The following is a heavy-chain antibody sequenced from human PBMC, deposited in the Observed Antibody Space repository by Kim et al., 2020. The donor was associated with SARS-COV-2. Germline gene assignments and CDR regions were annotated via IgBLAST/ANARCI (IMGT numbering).Heavy chain of an antibody. CDR2: LYYSGST. V-gene: IGHV4-39*07. CDR3: ARISGFIHYDINTDGFDL. CDR1: GGSFISTNYY. Sequence: SETLSLTCNVSGGSFISTNYYWGWIRQPPGKALEWIGSLYYSGSTYYNPALKSRVTISADTSKSQFSLKLSSVTAADTAVYYCARISGFIHYDINTDGFDLWGQGTMVTVSS. J-gene: IGHJ3*01. D-gene: IGHD3-22*01.